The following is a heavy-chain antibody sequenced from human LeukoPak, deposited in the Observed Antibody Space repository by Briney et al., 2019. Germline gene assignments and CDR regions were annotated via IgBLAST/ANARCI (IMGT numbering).Heavy chain of an antibody. Sequence: PGGSLRLSCAASGFTVSSNYMSWVRQAPGKGLEWVSVIYSGGSTYYADSVKGRFTISRDNSKNTLYLQMNSLRAEDTAVYYCARDSRGRYGYGESWFDPWGQGTLVTVSS. CDR3: ARDSRGRYGYGESWFDP. J-gene: IGHJ5*02. CDR2: IYSGGST. CDR1: GFTVSSNY. D-gene: IGHD5-18*01. V-gene: IGHV3-66*01.